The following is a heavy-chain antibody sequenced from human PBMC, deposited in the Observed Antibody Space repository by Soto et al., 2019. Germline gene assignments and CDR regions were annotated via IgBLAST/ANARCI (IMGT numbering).Heavy chain of an antibody. Sequence: GGPHSHDCAAGGFTIGNAWMSWVSQAQGKGLEWVGRIKSKTDGGTTDYAAPVKGRFTISRDDSKNTLYLQMNSLKTEDTAVYYCTTGFGPKPFYSSSPHDYWGQGTLVTVSS. CDR1: GFTIGNAW. CDR2: IKSKTDGGTT. CDR3: TTGFGPKPFYSSSPHDY. J-gene: IGHJ4*02. V-gene: IGHV3-15*01. D-gene: IGHD6-6*01.